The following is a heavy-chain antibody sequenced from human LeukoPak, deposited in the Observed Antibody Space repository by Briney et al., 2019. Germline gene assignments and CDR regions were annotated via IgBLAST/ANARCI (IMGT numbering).Heavy chain of an antibody. J-gene: IGHJ3*02. CDR1: GGSISSYY. CDR2: IYYSGST. V-gene: IGHV4-59*08. D-gene: IGHD3-22*01. CDR3: ARQGPMIVVVKGAFDI. Sequence: PSETLSLTCTVSGGSISSYYWSWIRQPPGKGLEWIGYIYYSGSTNYNPSLKSRVTISVDTSKNQFSLKLSSVTAADTAVYYCARQGPMIVVVKGAFDIWGQGTMVTVSS.